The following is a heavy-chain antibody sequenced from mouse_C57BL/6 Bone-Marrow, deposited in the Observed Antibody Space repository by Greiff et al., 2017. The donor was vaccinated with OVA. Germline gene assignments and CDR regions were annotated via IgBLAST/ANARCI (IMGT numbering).Heavy chain of an antibody. CDR2: IDPENGDT. J-gene: IGHJ4*01. CDR1: GFNIKDDY. Sequence: EVQRVESGAELVRPGASVKLSCTASGFNIKDDYMHWVKQRPEQGLEWIGWIDPENGDTEYASKFQGKATITADPSSNTAYLQLSSLTSEDTAVYYCTTESTVVGLDYWGQGTSVTVSS. CDR3: TTESTVVGLDY. V-gene: IGHV14-4*01. D-gene: IGHD1-1*01.